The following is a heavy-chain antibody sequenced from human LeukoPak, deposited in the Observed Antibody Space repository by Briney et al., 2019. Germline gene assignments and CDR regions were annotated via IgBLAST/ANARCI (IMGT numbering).Heavy chain of an antibody. V-gene: IGHV1-2*02. CDR2: FNANSGDT. Sequence: ASVKVSCKTSGYTVTGYHVHWVRQAPGQGLEWMGWFNANSGDTKYAQKFQGRVTMTRDTSIGTDYMELTSLISDDTAIYYCARDPYDGNYYFDYWGQGTLVTVAS. D-gene: IGHD3-3*01. J-gene: IGHJ4*02. CDR1: GYTVTGYH. CDR3: ARDPYDGNYYFDY.